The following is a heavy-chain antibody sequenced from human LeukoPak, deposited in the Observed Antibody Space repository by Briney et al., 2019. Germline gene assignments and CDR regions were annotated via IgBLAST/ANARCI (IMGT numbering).Heavy chain of an antibody. CDR1: GGSISSYY. J-gene: IGHJ5*02. D-gene: IGHD3-22*01. CDR3: ARDRGDYDSSGYSPFNWFDP. V-gene: IGHV4-59*01. Sequence: SETLSLTCTVSGGSISSYYWSWIRQPPGKGLEWIGYIYYSGSTNYNPSLKSRVTISVDTSKNQFSLKLSSVTAADTAVYYCARDRGDYDSSGYSPFNWFDPWGQGTLVTVSS. CDR2: IYYSGST.